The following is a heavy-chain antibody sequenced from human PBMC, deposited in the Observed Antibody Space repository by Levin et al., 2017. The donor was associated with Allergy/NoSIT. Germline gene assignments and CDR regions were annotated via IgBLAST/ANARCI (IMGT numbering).Heavy chain of an antibody. CDR3: AVFSLRYGTFEI. CDR2: ISHRGST. D-gene: IGHD4-17*01. Sequence: GSLRLSCAVSGGSFGGYYWSWLRQPPGKGPEWIGEISHRGSTTYNPSLKSRVSISVDTSRNQFSVNLNSVTAADTAVYYCAVFSLRYGTFEIWGRGTMVTVSS. CDR1: GGSFGGYY. V-gene: IGHV4-34*01. J-gene: IGHJ3*02.